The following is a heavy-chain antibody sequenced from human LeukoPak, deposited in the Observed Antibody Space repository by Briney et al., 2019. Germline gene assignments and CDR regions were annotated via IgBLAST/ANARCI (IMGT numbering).Heavy chain of an antibody. D-gene: IGHD1-26*01. CDR2: IKQDGSEK. J-gene: IGHJ6*03. V-gene: IGHV3-7*01. CDR3: ARDRTGATALYYYYYYMDV. Sequence: PGGSLRLSCAASGFTFSSYWMSWVRQAPGKGLEWVANIKQDGSEKYYVDSVKGRFTISRDNAKNSLYLQMNSLRAEDTAVYYCARDRTGATALYYYYYYMDVWGKGTTVTVSS. CDR1: GFTFSSYW.